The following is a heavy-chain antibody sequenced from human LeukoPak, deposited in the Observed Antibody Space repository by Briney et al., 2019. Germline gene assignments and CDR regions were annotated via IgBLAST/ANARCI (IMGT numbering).Heavy chain of an antibody. V-gene: IGHV3-30*18. CDR1: GFSFNTYG. Sequence: GGSLRLSCAASGFSFNTYGMHWVRQAPGKGLEWLAAISYDGSNKHYAGSVQGRFTISRDNSKKTLYLLMNSLTAGDTAMYYCAKYSDYYYGPLDDWGQGAPVTVSS. J-gene: IGHJ4*02. CDR3: AKYSDYYYGPLDD. CDR2: ISYDGSNK. D-gene: IGHD3-22*01.